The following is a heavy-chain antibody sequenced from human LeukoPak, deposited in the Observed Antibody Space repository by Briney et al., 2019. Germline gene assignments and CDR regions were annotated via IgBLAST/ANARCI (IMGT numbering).Heavy chain of an antibody. V-gene: IGHV4-39*01. CDR3: ARVSLPYYAMDV. CDR2: IYYSGST. J-gene: IGHJ6*02. D-gene: IGHD2-15*01. Sequence: PSETLSLTCTVSGGSISSSSYYWGWIRQPPGEGLEWIGTIYYSGSTYYNPSLKSRVTISVDTSKNQFSLKLSSVTAADTAVYYCARVSLPYYAMDVWGQGTTVTVSS. CDR1: GGSISSSSYY.